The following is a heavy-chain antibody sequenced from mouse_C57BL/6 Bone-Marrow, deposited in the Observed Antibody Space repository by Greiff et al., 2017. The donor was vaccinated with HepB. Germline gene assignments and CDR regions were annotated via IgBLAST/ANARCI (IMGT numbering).Heavy chain of an antibody. Sequence: VQLQQSGAELVRPGASVKLSCTASGFNIKDDYMHWVKQRPEQGLEWIGWIDPENGDTEYASKFQGKATITADTSSNTAYLQLSSLTSEDTAVYYCTMCSSYDYYAMDYWGQGTSVTVSS. J-gene: IGHJ4*01. D-gene: IGHD1-1*01. V-gene: IGHV14-4*01. CDR1: GFNIKDDY. CDR2: IDPENGDT. CDR3: TMCSSYDYYAMDY.